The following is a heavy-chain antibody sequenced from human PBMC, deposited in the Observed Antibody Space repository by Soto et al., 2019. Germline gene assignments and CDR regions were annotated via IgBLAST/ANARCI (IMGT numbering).Heavy chain of an antibody. D-gene: IGHD6-13*01. CDR1: GFTFSTYG. CDR3: ATDVAAGCVMEV. CDR2: ISSGSEYI. J-gene: IGHJ6*02. Sequence: EMQLVESGGGLVKPGGSLRLSCAASGFTFSTYGMNWVRKASGKGLEWVSSISSGSEYIYYADSLKGRLTISRDNARNSLYLQLNRLRAEDTAVYYSATDVAAGCVMEVWGQCITVTVS. V-gene: IGHV3-21*01.